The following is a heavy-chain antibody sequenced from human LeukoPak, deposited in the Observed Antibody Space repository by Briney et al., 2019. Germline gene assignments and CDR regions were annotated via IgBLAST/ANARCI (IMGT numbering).Heavy chain of an antibody. CDR2: INPSGGST. D-gene: IGHD5-12*01. Sequence: ASVKVSCKASGGTFSSYAISWVRQAPGQGLEWMGIINPSGGSTSYAQKFQGRVTMTRDTSTSTVYMELSSLRSEDTAVYYCARVGVATGLDYWGQGTLVTVSS. CDR3: ARVGVATGLDY. CDR1: GGTFSSYA. J-gene: IGHJ4*02. V-gene: IGHV1-46*01.